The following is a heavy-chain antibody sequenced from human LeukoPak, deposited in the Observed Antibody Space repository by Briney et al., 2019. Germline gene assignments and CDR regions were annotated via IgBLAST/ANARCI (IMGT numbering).Heavy chain of an antibody. Sequence: SETLSLTCTVSGGSISSSYWSWIRQPPGKGLEWIGYIYYSGNTNNNPSLKSRVTISVDTSKNQFSLKLTSVTAADTAVYYCARASRGHDYWGQGTLVTVSS. V-gene: IGHV4-59*01. D-gene: IGHD3-10*01. J-gene: IGHJ4*02. CDR3: ARASRGHDY. CDR1: GGSISSSY. CDR2: IYYSGNT.